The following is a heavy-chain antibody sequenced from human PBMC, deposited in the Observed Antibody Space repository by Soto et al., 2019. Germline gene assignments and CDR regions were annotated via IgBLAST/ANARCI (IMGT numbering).Heavy chain of an antibody. CDR3: ARPYGGKIGDAPDL. CDR1: GFAFSSYA. Sequence: EVQLLESGGGLVQPGGSLRLSCVASGFAFSSYAMSWVRQVPGKGPEWVSTISDAAGSAYYVDSVKGRFTISRDNSKKTLYLHMNSLRAEDSAVYYCARPYGGKIGDAPDLWGPGTRVTVSS. J-gene: IGHJ3*01. V-gene: IGHV3-23*01. D-gene: IGHD4-17*01. CDR2: ISDAAGSA.